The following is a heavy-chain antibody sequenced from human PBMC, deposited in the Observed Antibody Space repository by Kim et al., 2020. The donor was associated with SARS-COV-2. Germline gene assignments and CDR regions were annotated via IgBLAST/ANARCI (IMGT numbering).Heavy chain of an antibody. CDR3: AGHLVITSYFDY. J-gene: IGHJ4*02. CDR1: GYSISSGYY. CDR2: IYHSGST. V-gene: IGHV4-38-2*02. Sequence: SETLSLTCTVSGYSISSGYYWGWIRQPPGKGLEWIGSIYHSGSTYYNPSLKSLVTISVDTSKHQFSLMLSSVTAADTAVYYCAGHLVITSYFDYWGQGT. D-gene: IGHD3-22*01.